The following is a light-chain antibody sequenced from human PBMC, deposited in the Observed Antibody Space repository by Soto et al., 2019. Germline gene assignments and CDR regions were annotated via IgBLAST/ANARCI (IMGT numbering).Light chain of an antibody. J-gene: IGKJ1*01. CDR3: QQRGNWPRPWA. CDR2: DAS. V-gene: IGKV3-11*01. Sequence: EGVLTQTPVTLSLSPGEGCTLVCTASQSIDTNLGWYQQKPGQVPXXLXXDASLRATGIPARFTGSESATDFTRTISRLEPQEFAGYYCQQRGNWPRPWAFAQGTKVDI. CDR1: QSIDTN.